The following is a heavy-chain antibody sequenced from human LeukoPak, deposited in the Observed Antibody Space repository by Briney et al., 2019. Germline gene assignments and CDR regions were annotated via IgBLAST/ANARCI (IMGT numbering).Heavy chain of an antibody. CDR2: ISWNSGSI. V-gene: IGHV3-9*01. CDR3: AEDRVGATAYYFDY. Sequence: GGSLRLSCAASGFTFDDYAMHWVRQAPGKGLEWVSGISWNSGSIGYADSVKGRFTTSRDNAKNSLYLQMNSLRAEDTALYYCAEDRVGATAYYFDYWGQGTLVTVSS. J-gene: IGHJ4*02. CDR1: GFTFDDYA. D-gene: IGHD1-26*01.